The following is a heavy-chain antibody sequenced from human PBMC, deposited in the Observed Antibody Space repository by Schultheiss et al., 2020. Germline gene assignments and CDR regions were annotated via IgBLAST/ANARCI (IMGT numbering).Heavy chain of an antibody. D-gene: IGHD1-26*01. V-gene: IGHV3-33*06. CDR2: IWYDGSNK. J-gene: IGHJ4*02. CDR1: GFTFSSYG. Sequence: GGSLRLSCAASGFTFSSYGMHWVRQAPGKGLEWVAVIWYDGSNKYYADSVKGRFTISRDNSKNTLYLQMNSLRAEDTALYYCAKASRSGSAYDYWGQGTLVTVSS. CDR3: AKASRSGSAYDY.